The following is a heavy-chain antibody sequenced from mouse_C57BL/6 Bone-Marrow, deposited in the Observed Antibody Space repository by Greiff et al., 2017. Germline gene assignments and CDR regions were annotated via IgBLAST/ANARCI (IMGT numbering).Heavy chain of an antibody. V-gene: IGHV5-17*01. CDR3: ARPGSYAMDY. CDR2: ISSGSSTI. J-gene: IGHJ4*01. CDR1: GFTFSDYG. Sequence: EVKLQESGGGLVKPGGSLKLSCAASGFTFSDYGMHWVRQAPEKGLEWVAYISSGSSTIYYADTVKGRFTLSRDNAKNTLFLQMTSLRSEDTAMYYCARPGSYAMDYWGQGTSVTVSS.